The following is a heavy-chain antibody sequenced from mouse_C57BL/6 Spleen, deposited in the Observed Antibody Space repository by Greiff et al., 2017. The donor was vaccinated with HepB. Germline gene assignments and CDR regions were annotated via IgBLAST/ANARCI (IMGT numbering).Heavy chain of an antibody. CDR2: INPSTGGT. J-gene: IGHJ2*01. CDR3: AREYSNYGYFDY. CDR1: GYSFTGYY. D-gene: IGHD2-5*01. Sequence: EVKLVESGPELVKPGASVKISCKASGYSFTGYYMNWVKQSPEKSLEWIGEINPSTGGTTYNQKFKAKATLTVDKSSSTAYMQLKSLTSEDSAVYYCAREYSNYGYFDYWGQGTTLTVSS. V-gene: IGHV1-42*01.